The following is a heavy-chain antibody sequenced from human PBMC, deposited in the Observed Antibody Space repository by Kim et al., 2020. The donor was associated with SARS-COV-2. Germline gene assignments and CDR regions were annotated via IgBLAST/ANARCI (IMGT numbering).Heavy chain of an antibody. D-gene: IGHD6-19*01. CDR2: INAGNGNT. J-gene: IGHJ4*02. V-gene: IGHV1-3*01. CDR1: GYTFTSYA. Sequence: ASVKVSCKASGYTFTSYAMHWVRQAPGQRLEWMGWINAGNGNTKYSQKFQGRVTITRDTSASTAYMELSSLRSEDTAVYYCARTHGGQWLVRVLDYWGQGTLVTVSS. CDR3: ARTHGGQWLVRVLDY.